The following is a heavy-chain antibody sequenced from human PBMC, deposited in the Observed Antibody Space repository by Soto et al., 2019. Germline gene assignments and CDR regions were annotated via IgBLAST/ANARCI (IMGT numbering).Heavy chain of an antibody. J-gene: IGHJ5*02. V-gene: IGHV4-31*03. CDR2: SYYSGST. CDR3: ARDLENWFDP. Sequence: TLSLTCTVSGGSISSGGYYWSWIRQHPGKGLEWIGYSYYSGSTYYNPSLKSRVTISVDTSKNQFSLKLSSVTAADTAVYYCARDLENWFDPWGQGTLVTVSS. CDR1: GGSISSGGYY.